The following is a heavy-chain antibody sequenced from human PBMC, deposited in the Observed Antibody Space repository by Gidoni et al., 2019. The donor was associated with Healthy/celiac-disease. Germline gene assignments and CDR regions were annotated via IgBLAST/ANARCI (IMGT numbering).Heavy chain of an antibody. CDR2: ISSSSSYI. J-gene: IGHJ4*02. D-gene: IGHD2-8*01. CDR1: GCTFSSYS. V-gene: IGHV3-21*01. Sequence: EVQLVESGGGLVKPGGSLRLSCAASGCTFSSYSMNWVRQAPGKGLEWVSSISSSSSYIYYADSVKGRFTISRDNAKNSLYLQMNSLRAEDTAVYYCARDNDPQNPYFDYWGQGTLVTVSS. CDR3: ARDNDPQNPYFDY.